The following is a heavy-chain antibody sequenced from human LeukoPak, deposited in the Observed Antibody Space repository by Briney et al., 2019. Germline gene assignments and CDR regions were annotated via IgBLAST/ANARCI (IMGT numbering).Heavy chain of an antibody. V-gene: IGHV4-34*01. D-gene: IGHD7-27*01. CDR3: ARLGRGGVKYYFDI. CDR2: INHSGST. Sequence: SETLSLTCAVYGGSFSGYYWSWIRQPPGKGLEWVGEINHSGSTNYNPSLKSRVSISIDTSQSHFSLKLTSVTPADTAVYYCARLGRGGVKYYFDIWGQGTLFTVSS. CDR1: GGSFSGYY. J-gene: IGHJ4*02.